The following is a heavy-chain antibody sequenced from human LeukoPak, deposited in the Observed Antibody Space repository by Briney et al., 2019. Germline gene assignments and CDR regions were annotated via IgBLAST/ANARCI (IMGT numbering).Heavy chain of an antibody. J-gene: IGHJ6*03. Sequence: GGSLRLSCAASGFTFDDYGMSWVRQAPGKGLEWVANIKQDGSEKYYVDSVKGRFTISRDSAKNSLYLQMNSLRAEDTAVYYCARDRYYYYYIDVWGKGTTVTVSS. CDR3: ARDRYYYYYIDV. V-gene: IGHV3-7*01. CDR1: GFTFDDYG. CDR2: IKQDGSEK.